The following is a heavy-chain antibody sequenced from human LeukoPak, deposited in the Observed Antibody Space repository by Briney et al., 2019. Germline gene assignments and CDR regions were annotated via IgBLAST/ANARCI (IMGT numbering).Heavy chain of an antibody. CDR3: ARTIAVAGTVWVWFDP. J-gene: IGHJ5*02. D-gene: IGHD6-19*01. V-gene: IGHV4-59*08. Sequence: PSETLSLTCTVSGGSISSYYWSWIRHPPGKGLEWIGYIYYSGSTNYNPSLKSRVTISVDTSKNQFSLKLSSVTAADTAVYYCARTIAVAGTVWVWFDPWGQGTLVTVSS. CDR1: GGSISSYY. CDR2: IYYSGST.